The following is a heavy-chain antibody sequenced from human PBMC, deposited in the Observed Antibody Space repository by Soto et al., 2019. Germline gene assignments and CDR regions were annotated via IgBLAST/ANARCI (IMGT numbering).Heavy chain of an antibody. CDR2: IYYSGNT. CDR3: ARVGYSSSWFWFFDL. V-gene: IGHV4-59*01. D-gene: IGHD6-13*01. CDR1: GGSMTNYY. Sequence: QVRLLESGPGLLKSSETLSLTCIVSGGSMTNYYWSWIRQPPGKGLEWIGYIYYSGNTKYNPSLKSRVTISKDTSKNQFSLKLSSVTAADTAVYYCARVGYSSSWFWFFDLWGRGTLVTVSS. J-gene: IGHJ2*01.